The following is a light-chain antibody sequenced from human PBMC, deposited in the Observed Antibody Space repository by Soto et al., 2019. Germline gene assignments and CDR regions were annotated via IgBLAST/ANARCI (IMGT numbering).Light chain of an antibody. J-gene: IGKJ2*01. Sequence: EIVMTQSPATLSVSPGERATLSCRASQSISGELSCYHQRPGQPPSRLIYYVSTRATGVPDRFSGSGSGSDFTLTISGLQSEDFAVYYCQQDHDWPLTFGQGTRLDI. V-gene: IGKV3-15*01. CDR3: QQDHDWPLT. CDR2: YVS. CDR1: QSISGE.